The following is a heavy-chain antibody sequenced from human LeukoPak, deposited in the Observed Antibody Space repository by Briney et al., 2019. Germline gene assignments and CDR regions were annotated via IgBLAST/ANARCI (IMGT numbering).Heavy chain of an antibody. CDR2: IWYDGSNK. D-gene: IGHD2-2*01. CDR3: ARDRGTVPGPIVPAAYFDY. Sequence: GRSLRLSCAASGFTFSSYGMHWVRQAPGKGLEWVAVIWYDGSNKYYADSVKGRFTISRDNSKNTLYLQMNSLRAEDTAVYYCARDRGTVPGPIVPAAYFDYWGQGTLVTVSS. V-gene: IGHV3-33*01. CDR1: GFTFSSYG. J-gene: IGHJ4*02.